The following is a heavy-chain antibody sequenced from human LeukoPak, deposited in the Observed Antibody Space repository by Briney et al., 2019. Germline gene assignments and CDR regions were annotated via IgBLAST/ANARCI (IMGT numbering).Heavy chain of an antibody. Sequence: GGSLRLSCAASGFTFSSYGMHWVRQAPGKGLEWVALMWYDGSNKYYADSVKGRFTISRDNSKNTLYPQMNSLRAEDTAVYYCAKDYSSSWLRFDYWGQGTLVTVSS. CDR1: GFTFSSYG. V-gene: IGHV3-30*02. CDR3: AKDYSSSWLRFDY. CDR2: MWYDGSNK. J-gene: IGHJ4*02. D-gene: IGHD6-13*01.